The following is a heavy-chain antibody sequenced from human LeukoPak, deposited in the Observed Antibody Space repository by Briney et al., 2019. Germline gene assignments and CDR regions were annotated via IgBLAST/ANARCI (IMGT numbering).Heavy chain of an antibody. CDR3: ARVELVGATVDY. V-gene: IGHV1-18*01. CDR2: ISAYNGNT. Sequence: ASVKVSCKASGYTFTSYGISWVRQAPGQGLEWMGWISAYNGNTNYAQKLQGRVTMTTDTSTSTAYMELRSLRPDDTAVYHCARVELVGATVDYWGQGTLVTVSS. CDR1: GYTFTSYG. D-gene: IGHD1-26*01. J-gene: IGHJ4*02.